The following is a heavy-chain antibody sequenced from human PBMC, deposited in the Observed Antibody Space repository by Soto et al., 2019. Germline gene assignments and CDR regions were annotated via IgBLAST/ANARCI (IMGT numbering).Heavy chain of an antibody. J-gene: IGHJ3*02. D-gene: IGHD3-22*01. CDR3: AKGGKYYYDSSGYYGAFDI. CDR1: GAPISSGGHY. Sequence: TLSLTCTFSGAPISSGGHYWSWLHQHPGNGLERIGYIYYSGSTYYNPSLKSRVTISVDTSKNQFSLKLSSVTAEDTAVYYCAKGGKYYYDSSGYYGAFDIWGQGTMVNVSS. CDR2: IYYSGST. V-gene: IGHV4-31*03.